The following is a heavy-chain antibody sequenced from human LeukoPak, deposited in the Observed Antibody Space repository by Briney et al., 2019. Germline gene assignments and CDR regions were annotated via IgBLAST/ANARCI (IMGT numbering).Heavy chain of an antibody. J-gene: IGHJ5*02. Sequence: GESLKISCKGSGYSFNSYWIGWVRQMPGKGLEWMGIIYPGDSDTRYSPSFQGQVTISADKSIRTAYLQWGSLKASDTAMYYCARSQGYCSGGSCLQGDWFDPWGQGTLVTVSS. CDR1: GYSFNSYW. V-gene: IGHV5-51*01. D-gene: IGHD2-15*01. CDR3: ARSQGYCSGGSCLQGDWFDP. CDR2: IYPGDSDT.